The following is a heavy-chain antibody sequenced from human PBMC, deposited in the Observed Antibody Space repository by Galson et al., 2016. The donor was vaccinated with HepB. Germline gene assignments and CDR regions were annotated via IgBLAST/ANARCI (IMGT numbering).Heavy chain of an antibody. CDR2: IKHDGSEK. CDR3: ARDRYCDSIGCYYFDY. D-gene: IGHD2-2*01. J-gene: IGHJ4*02. V-gene: IGHV3-7*01. Sequence: SLRLSCAASGFTFSGFWMSWIRRAPGKGLERVANIKHDGSEKYYVDSVRGRFTISRDNAKDSLYLQMDSLRVEDTALYYCARDRYCDSIGCYYFDYWGQGTLVTVSS. CDR1: GFTFSGFW.